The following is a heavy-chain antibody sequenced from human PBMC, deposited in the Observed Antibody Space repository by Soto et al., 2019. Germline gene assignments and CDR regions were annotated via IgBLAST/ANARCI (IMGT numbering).Heavy chain of an antibody. CDR1: GGSISSGDYY. CDR2: IYYSGST. CDR3: ARDAADILTGNNWFDP. V-gene: IGHV4-30-4*01. J-gene: IGHJ5*02. Sequence: SETLSLTCTVSGGSISSGDYYWSWIRQPPGKGLEWIGYIYYSGSTYYNPSLKSRVTISVDTSKNQFSLKLSSVTAADTAVYYCARDAADILTGNNWFDPWGQGTLLTVSS. D-gene: IGHD3-9*01.